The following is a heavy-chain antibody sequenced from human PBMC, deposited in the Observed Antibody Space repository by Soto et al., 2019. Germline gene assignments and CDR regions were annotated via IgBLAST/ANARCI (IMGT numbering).Heavy chain of an antibody. CDR3: ARLDYYDFWSGYYDWFDP. CDR1: GYTFTSYD. CDR2: MNPNSGNT. D-gene: IGHD3-3*01. J-gene: IGHJ5*02. V-gene: IGHV1-8*01. Sequence: ASVEVSCKASGYTFTSYDINWVRQATGQGLEWMGWMNPNSGNTGYAQKFQGRVTMTRNTSISTAYMELSSLRSEDTAVYYCARLDYYDFWSGYYDWFDPWGQGTLVTVSS.